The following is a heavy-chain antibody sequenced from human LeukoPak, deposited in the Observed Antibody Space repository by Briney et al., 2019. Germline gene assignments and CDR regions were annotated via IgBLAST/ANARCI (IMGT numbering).Heavy chain of an antibody. CDR2: IYENGRT. V-gene: IGHV4-59*01. Sequence: SETRSLTCTVSGGSFGSFFWSWIRQSPGKGLEWIGFIYENGRTSYNPSLKSRVTISVDTSKNQFSLTLTSMTAADTAVYYCARDWELGHWGRGILVTVTS. J-gene: IGHJ4*02. D-gene: IGHD1-26*01. CDR3: ARDWELGH. CDR1: GGSFGSFF.